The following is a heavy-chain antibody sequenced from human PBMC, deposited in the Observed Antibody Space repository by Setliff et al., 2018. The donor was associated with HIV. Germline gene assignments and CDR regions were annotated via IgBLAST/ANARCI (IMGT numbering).Heavy chain of an antibody. CDR3: AAGGLRYFDWLLE. CDR1: GGSINRSNYY. V-gene: IGHV4-39*01. Sequence: SETLSLTCTVPGGSINRSNYYWGWIRQPPGKGLEWIGTISYTGSTYYDPSLKSRVTISLDTSKNQFSLKLSSVTAADTAVYYCAAGGLRYFDWLLEWGQGTLVTVSS. CDR2: ISYTGST. J-gene: IGHJ4*02. D-gene: IGHD3-9*01.